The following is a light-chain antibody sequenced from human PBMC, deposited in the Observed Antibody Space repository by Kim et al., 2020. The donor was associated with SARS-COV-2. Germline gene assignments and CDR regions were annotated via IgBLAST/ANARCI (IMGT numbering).Light chain of an antibody. J-gene: IGLJ2*01. CDR1: EWGGKY. CDR2: QDS. V-gene: IGLV3-1*01. Sequence: GQSVSSARPGDEWGGKYACGEQKTPGQTPVLVIYQDSKRPSGIPERFAGSNSGNTATLTISGTQAMDEADYYCQAWDSSTFYVVFGGGTKLTVL. CDR3: QAWDSSTFYVV.